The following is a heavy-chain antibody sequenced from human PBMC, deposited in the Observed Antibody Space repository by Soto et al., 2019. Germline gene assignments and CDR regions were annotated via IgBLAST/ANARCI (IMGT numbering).Heavy chain of an antibody. CDR2: IYPGDSDT. CDR1: GYSFTSYW. V-gene: IGHV5-51*01. CDR3: ARRLDV. Sequence: GESLKISCKGSGYSFTSYWIGWVRQMPGKGLEWMGIIYPGDSDTRYSPSFQGQVTISVDTSKNQFSLNLSSVTAADTAVYYCARRLDVWGQGTTVTVSS. J-gene: IGHJ6*02.